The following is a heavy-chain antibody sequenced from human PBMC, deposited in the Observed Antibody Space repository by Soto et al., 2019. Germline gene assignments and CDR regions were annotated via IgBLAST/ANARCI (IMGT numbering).Heavy chain of an antibody. Sequence: EVQLVESGGGLVKPGGSLRLSCSASGFPFSTHNMGWVRQAPGKGLEWVASISSSSSYIYSADSVKGRFTISRDNAKDSMYLQMNSLGTEDTAVYYCAREPHAFWYCDLWGRGTLVTVSS. J-gene: IGHJ2*01. CDR3: AREPHAFWYCDL. V-gene: IGHV3-21*01. CDR2: ISSSSSYI. CDR1: GFPFSTHN.